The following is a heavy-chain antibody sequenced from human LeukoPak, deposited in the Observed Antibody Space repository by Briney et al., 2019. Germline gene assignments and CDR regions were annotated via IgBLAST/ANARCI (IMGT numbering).Heavy chain of an antibody. CDR3: ARDSGPAAAGPIFDY. D-gene: IGHD6-13*01. J-gene: IGHJ4*02. V-gene: IGHV3-53*01. CDR1: GFTVSSNY. CDR2: IYSGGST. Sequence: PGGPLRLSCAASGFTVSSNYMSWVRQAPGKGLEWVSVIYSGGSTYYADSVKGRFTISRDNSKNTLYLQMNSLRAEDTAVYYCARDSGPAAAGPIFDYWGQGTLVTVSS.